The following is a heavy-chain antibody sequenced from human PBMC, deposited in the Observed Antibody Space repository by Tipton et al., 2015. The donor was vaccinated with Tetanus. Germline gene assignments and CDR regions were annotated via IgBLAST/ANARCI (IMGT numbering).Heavy chain of an antibody. CDR2: INHSGST. CDR1: GGSFSGYY. D-gene: IGHD6-13*01. J-gene: IGHJ4*02. V-gene: IGHV4-34*01. Sequence: GLVKPSETLSLTCAVYGGSFSGYYWSWIRQPPGKGLEWIGEINHSGSTNYNPSLKSRVTISVDTSKNQFSLKLSSVTAADTAVYYCARGSAGIAAPWGQGTLVTVSS. CDR3: ARGSAGIAAP.